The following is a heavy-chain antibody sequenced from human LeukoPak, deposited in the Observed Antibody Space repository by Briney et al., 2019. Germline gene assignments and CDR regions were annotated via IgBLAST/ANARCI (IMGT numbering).Heavy chain of an antibody. D-gene: IGHD3-16*01. V-gene: IGHV4-59*01. J-gene: IGHJ4*02. CDR1: GGSITSYY. CDR2: IYYSGNM. Sequence: SGTLSLTCTVSGGSITSYYWSWIRQPPGKGLEWIGYIYYSGNMNYNPSLKSRVTISLDTSKDQFSLKLSSMTAADTAVYYCARGWGYFDYWGQGTLVTVSS. CDR3: ARGWGYFDY.